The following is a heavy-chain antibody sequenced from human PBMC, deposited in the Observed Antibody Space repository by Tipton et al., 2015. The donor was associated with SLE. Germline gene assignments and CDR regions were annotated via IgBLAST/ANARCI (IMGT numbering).Heavy chain of an antibody. J-gene: IGHJ3*01. D-gene: IGHD3-10*01. CDR3: ARIPRISRPYYMDV. V-gene: IGHV3-7*01. CDR2: IHEDGGEK. Sequence: SLRLSCAASGFTFSRHWMGWVRQAPGQGLAWVANIHEDGGEKYYVDSVKGRFTISRDNADNSVFLQMNILRADDTAVYYCARIPRISRPYYMDVWGQGTMVTVSS. CDR1: GFTFSRHW.